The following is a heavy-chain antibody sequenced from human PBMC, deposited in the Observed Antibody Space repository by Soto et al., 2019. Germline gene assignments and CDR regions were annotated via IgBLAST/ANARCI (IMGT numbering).Heavy chain of an antibody. Sequence: QVQLVQSGAEVKKPGSSVKVSGKASGGTFSSYAISWLRQAPGQGLEWMGGIIPIFGTANYAQKFQGRVTITADESTSTAYMELSSLRSEDTAVYYCANYYYDSSGYYQYYFDYWGQGTLVTVSS. CDR1: GGTFSSYA. D-gene: IGHD3-22*01. CDR2: IIPIFGTA. V-gene: IGHV1-69*01. CDR3: ANYYYDSSGYYQYYFDY. J-gene: IGHJ4*02.